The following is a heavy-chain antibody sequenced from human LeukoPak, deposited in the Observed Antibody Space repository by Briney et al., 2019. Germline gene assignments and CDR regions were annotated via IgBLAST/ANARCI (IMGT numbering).Heavy chain of an antibody. V-gene: IGHV4-4*02. D-gene: IGHD3-22*01. CDR3: AREAPGGDYYDSSGYLTYFDY. CDR1: GGSISSSNW. Sequence: SETLSLTCAVSGGSISSSNWWSWVRQPPGKGLEWIGEIYHSGSTNYNPSLKSRVTISVDKSKNQFSLKLSSVTAADTAVYYCAREAPGGDYYDSSGYLTYFDYWGQGTLVTVSS. CDR2: IYHSGST. J-gene: IGHJ4*02.